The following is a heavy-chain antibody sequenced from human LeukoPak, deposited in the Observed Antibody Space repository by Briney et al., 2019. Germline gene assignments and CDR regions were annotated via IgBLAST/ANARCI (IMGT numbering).Heavy chain of an antibody. Sequence: GGSLRLSCAASGFTFGDYYMSWIRQAPGKGLEWVSYISRTGSNKYYADSVRGRFTISRDNAKNSLYLQMNSLRAEDTAVYFCARDYYDTSGCIDYWGQGTRVTVSS. D-gene: IGHD3-22*01. V-gene: IGHV3-11*01. J-gene: IGHJ4*02. CDR3: ARDYYDTSGCIDY. CDR1: GFTFGDYY. CDR2: ISRTGSNK.